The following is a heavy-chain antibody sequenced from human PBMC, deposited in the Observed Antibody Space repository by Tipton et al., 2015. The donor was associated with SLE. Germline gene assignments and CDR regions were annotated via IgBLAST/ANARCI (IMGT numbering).Heavy chain of an antibody. D-gene: IGHD2-15*01. CDR2: INHSGST. Sequence: LRLSCAVYGGSFSGYYWSWIRQPPGKGLEWIREINHSGSTNYNPSLKSRVTISEDTSKNQFSLKLSSVTAADTAVYYCARGLVVVAAGSYYFDYWGQGTLVTVSS. V-gene: IGHV4-34*01. CDR3: ARGLVVVAAGSYYFDY. J-gene: IGHJ4*02. CDR1: GGSFSGYY.